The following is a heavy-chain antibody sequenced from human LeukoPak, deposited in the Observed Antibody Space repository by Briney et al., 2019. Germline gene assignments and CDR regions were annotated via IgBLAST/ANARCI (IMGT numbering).Heavy chain of an antibody. D-gene: IGHD3-10*01. V-gene: IGHV3-30*18. CDR1: GFTFSSYG. J-gene: IGHJ3*02. CDR2: ISYDGSNK. Sequence: GGSLRLSCAASGFTFSSYGMHWVRQAPGKGLEWVAVISYDGSNKYYADSVKGRFTTSRDNSKNTLYLQMNSLRAEDTAVYYCAKDWRLLWFGNPGAFDILGQGTMVTVSS. CDR3: AKDWRLLWFGNPGAFDI.